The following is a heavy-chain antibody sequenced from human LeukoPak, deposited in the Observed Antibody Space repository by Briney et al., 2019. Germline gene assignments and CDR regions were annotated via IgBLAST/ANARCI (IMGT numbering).Heavy chain of an antibody. Sequence: SETLSLTCTVSGYSISRGYYWGWIRQPPGKGLEWIGSIYESGSTYYNPSLKSRVTISVDKSKSQFSLRMNSVTAADTAVYYCARGKSRGSHIDYWGQGTLVTVSS. V-gene: IGHV4-38-2*02. CDR1: GYSISRGYY. CDR2: IYESGST. D-gene: IGHD1-26*01. J-gene: IGHJ4*02. CDR3: ARGKSRGSHIDY.